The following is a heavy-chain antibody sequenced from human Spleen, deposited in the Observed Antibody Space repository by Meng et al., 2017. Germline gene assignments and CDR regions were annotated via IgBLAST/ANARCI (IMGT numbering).Heavy chain of an antibody. CDR1: GGSISNGDYY. J-gene: IGHJ5*02. CDR3: ARVSPQFDP. CDR2: IYYSGST. V-gene: IGHV4-30-4*01. Sequence: QLQESGPGLVKPSQTRSLTCPVSGGSISNGDYYWSWIRQTPGKGLEWIGYIYYSGSTNINSSLKRRLTMSVDTSKNQFSLKLTSVTAADTAVYYCARVSPQFDPWGQGTLVTVSS.